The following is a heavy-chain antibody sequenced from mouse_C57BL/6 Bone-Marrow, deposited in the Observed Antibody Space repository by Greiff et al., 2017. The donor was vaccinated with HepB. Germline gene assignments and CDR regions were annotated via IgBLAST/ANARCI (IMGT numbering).Heavy chain of an antibody. D-gene: IGHD1-1*01. V-gene: IGHV1-5*01. CDR1: GYTFTSYW. CDR2: IYPGNSDT. Sequence: EVQLQQSGTVLARPGASVKMSCKTSGYTFTSYWMHWVKQRPVQGLEWIGAIYPGNSDTSYNQKFKGKAKLTAVTSASTAYMELSSLTNEDSAVYYCTRLFYYYWYFDVWGTGTTVTVSS. J-gene: IGHJ1*03. CDR3: TRLFYYYWYFDV.